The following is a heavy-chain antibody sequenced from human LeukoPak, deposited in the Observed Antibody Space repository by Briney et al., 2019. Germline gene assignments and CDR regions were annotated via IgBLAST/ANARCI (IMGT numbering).Heavy chain of an antibody. CDR1: GGSISSSSCY. CDR3: ARDATMMGNYFNY. V-gene: IGHV4-39*07. D-gene: IGHD5-12*01. CDR2: IYYSGST. J-gene: IGHJ4*02. Sequence: SETLSLTCTVSGGSISSSSCYWGWIRQPPGKGLEWIGSIYYSGSTYYNPSLKSRVTISVDTSKNQFSLKLSSVTAADTAVYYCARDATMMGNYFNYWGQGTLVTVSS.